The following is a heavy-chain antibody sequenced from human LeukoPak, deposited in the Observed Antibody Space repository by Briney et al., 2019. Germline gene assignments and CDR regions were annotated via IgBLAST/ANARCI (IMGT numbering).Heavy chain of an antibody. J-gene: IGHJ5*02. CDR2: INPSGGST. CDR1: GYTFTSYY. D-gene: IGHD3-10*01. Sequence: WASVTVSCKASGYTFTSYYMHWVRQAPGQGLEWMGIINPSGGSTSYAQKFQGRVTMTRDTSTSTVYMELSSLRSEDTAVYYCAREGRGTWFGELLPPSWFDPWGQGTLVTVSS. CDR3: AREGRGTWFGELLPPSWFDP. V-gene: IGHV1-46*01.